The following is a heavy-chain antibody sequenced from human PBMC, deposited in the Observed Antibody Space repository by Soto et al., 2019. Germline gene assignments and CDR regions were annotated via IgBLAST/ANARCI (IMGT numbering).Heavy chain of an antibody. D-gene: IGHD2-21*01. V-gene: IGHV3-9*01. Sequence: GGSLRLSCAASGFTFDDYAMHWVRQAPGKGLEWVSGISWNSDIIAYADSVKGRFTISRDNTKNSLYLQMNSLRAEDTALYYCAEDRQLRSYSFDYWGRGALVTVSS. J-gene: IGHJ4*02. CDR3: AEDRQLRSYSFDY. CDR2: ISWNSDII. CDR1: GFTFDDYA.